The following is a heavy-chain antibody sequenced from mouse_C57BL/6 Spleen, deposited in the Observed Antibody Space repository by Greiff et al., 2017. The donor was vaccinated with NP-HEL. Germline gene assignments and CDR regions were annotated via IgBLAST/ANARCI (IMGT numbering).Heavy chain of an antibody. CDR3: ARDYYGSFVAY. CDR2: IYPGSGST. J-gene: IGHJ3*01. V-gene: IGHV1-55*01. CDR1: GYTFTSYW. D-gene: IGHD1-1*01. Sequence: QVQLQQPGAELVKPGASVKMSCKASGYTFTSYWITWVKQRPGQGLEWIGDIYPGSGSTNYNEKFKSKATLTVDTSSSTAYLQLSSLTSEDSAVYYCARDYYGSFVAYWGQGTLVTVSA.